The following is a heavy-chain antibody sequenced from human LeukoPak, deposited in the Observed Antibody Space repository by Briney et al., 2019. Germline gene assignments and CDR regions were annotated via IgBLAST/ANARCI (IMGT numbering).Heavy chain of an antibody. CDR2: INAGNGNT. Sequence: ASVKVSCKASGYTFTSYAVHWVRQAPGQGLEWLGWINAGNGNTRYSQNFQGRVTFTRDTSANTAYMELSSLRSEDTAVYYCAKEATMIVVARSYFDYWGQGTLVTVSS. CDR3: AKEATMIVVARSYFDY. V-gene: IGHV1-3*01. CDR1: GYTFTSYA. D-gene: IGHD3-22*01. J-gene: IGHJ4*02.